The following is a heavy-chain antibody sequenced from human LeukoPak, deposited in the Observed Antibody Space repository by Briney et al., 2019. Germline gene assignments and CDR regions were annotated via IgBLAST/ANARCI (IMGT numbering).Heavy chain of an antibody. CDR1: GYTFTSYG. D-gene: IGHD3-10*01. CDR3: ARDSGERGSGSYLIAY. Sequence: ASVKVSCKASGYTFTSYGISWVRQAPGQGLEWMGWISAYNGNTNYAQKLQGRVTMTTDTSTSTTYMELRSLRSDDTAVYYCARDSGERGSGSYLIAYWGQGTLVTVSS. V-gene: IGHV1-18*01. CDR2: ISAYNGNT. J-gene: IGHJ4*02.